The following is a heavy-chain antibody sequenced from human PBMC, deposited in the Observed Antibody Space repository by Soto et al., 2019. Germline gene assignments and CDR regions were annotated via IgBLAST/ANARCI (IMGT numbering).Heavy chain of an antibody. CDR1: GFSLSTSGVG. CDR2: MYWDDDK. V-gene: IGHV2-5*02. D-gene: IGHD4-17*01. J-gene: IGHJ4*02. CDR3: AHRRYGDSL. Sequence: ITLKESGPTLVKHTQTLTLTCTYSGFSLSTSGVGLGWIRQPPGKNLEWLALMYWDDDKRYSPSLKSRLTITDDTSKNQLVLTMTNMDPVDTATYYCAHRRYGDSLWGQGTLVTVST.